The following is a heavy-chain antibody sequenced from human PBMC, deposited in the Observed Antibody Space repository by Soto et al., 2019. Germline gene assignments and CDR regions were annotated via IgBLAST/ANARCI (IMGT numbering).Heavy chain of an antibody. D-gene: IGHD3-22*01. CDR1: GGSISSGGYY. CDR2: IYYSGST. J-gene: IGHJ4*02. Sequence: PSETLSLTCTVSGGSISSGGYYWSWIRQHPGKGLEWIGYIYYSGSTYYNPSLKSRVTISVDTSKNQFSLKLSSVTAADTAVYYCARGEYYYDSSGYYPQFDYWGQGTLVTVSS. CDR3: ARGEYYYDSSGYYPQFDY. V-gene: IGHV4-31*03.